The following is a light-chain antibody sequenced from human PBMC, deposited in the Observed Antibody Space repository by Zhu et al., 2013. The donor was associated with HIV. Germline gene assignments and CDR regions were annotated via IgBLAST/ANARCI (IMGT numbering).Light chain of an antibody. J-gene: IGKJ5*01. CDR2: GAS. CDR3: QQYNNWPPIT. Sequence: EIVMTQSPDTLSVSPGERATLSCRASQSVSYNLAWYQQKLGQAPRLLIYGASTRATGIPARFSGSGSATEFTLTISSLQSEDFAVYYCQQYNNWPPITFGQGTRLEIK. CDR1: QSVSYN. V-gene: IGKV3-15*01.